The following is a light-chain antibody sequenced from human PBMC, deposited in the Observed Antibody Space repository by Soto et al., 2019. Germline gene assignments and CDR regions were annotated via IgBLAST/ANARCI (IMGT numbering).Light chain of an antibody. CDR2: DAS. V-gene: IGKV3-15*01. J-gene: IGKJ3*01. Sequence: EIMLTQSPATLSVSPGESATLSCRAGQSVRRDLAWYQQKPGQASRLLFYDASTRAPGTPARFSGSGSETEFTLTISSPQSEDLAVYYCQQYNNWRISFGPGTKVDLE. CDR3: QQYNNWRIS. CDR1: QSVRRD.